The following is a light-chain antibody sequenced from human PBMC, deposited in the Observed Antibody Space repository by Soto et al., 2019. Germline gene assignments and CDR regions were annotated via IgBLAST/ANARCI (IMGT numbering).Light chain of an antibody. V-gene: IGKV3D-15*01. CDR1: QSVGSN. CDR3: QQYNNWPPYT. Sequence: EVVMTQSPATLSVSPGERATVSCRASQSVGSNLAWYQQKPGQAPRLLISGASTRASGIPARFTGSGSGTEFTLTISSLQSEDFALYYCQQYNNWPPYTFGQGTNLDIK. CDR2: GAS. J-gene: IGKJ2*01.